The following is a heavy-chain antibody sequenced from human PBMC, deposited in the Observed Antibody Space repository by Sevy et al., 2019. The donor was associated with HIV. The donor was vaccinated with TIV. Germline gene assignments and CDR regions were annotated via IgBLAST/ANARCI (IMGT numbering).Heavy chain of an antibody. CDR3: AREPYYDFWSPTVEDV. V-gene: IGHV4-39*02. CDR2: LYYSGST. CDR1: GGSISSSSYY. J-gene: IGHJ6*02. Sequence: SETLSLTCTVSGGSISSSSYYWGWIRQPPGKGLEWIGSLYYSGSTYYNPSLKSRVTISVDTSKNQFSLKLSSVTAADTAVYYCAREPYYDFWSPTVEDVWGQGTTVTVSS. D-gene: IGHD3-3*01.